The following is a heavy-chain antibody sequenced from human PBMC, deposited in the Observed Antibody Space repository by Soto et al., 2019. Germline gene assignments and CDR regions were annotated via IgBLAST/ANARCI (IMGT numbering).Heavy chain of an antibody. V-gene: IGHV2-5*01. Sequence: QITLKESGPTLVKPTQTLTLTCTFSGFSFSTSGVGVGWIRPPPGKALEWLGLIYWNDNKRYSTSLRSRLTITKYTSKNQVVLTMTNMYPVDTATYYCARSDYGDFVGWIDPWGQGTLVTVSS. CDR1: GFSFSTSGVG. CDR3: ARSDYGDFVGWIDP. D-gene: IGHD4-17*01. J-gene: IGHJ5*02. CDR2: IYWNDNK.